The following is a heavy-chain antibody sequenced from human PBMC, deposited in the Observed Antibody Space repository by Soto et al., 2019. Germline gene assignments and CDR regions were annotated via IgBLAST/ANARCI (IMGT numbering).Heavy chain of an antibody. D-gene: IGHD1-1*01. J-gene: IGHJ6*02. CDR2: ISYEGSNT. CDR1: GFTFDTYG. CDR3: ARVTPGNNLYYFSGLDF. V-gene: IGHV3-30-3*01. Sequence: QVHLVESGGGVVQPGRSLRLSCVASGFTFDTYGIHWVRQAPDKGLQWVALISYEGSNTYYADSVRGRFTISRDNSKNTLYLQMNTLRPEDTGLYYCARVTPGNNLYYFSGLDFWGQGTSVTVSS.